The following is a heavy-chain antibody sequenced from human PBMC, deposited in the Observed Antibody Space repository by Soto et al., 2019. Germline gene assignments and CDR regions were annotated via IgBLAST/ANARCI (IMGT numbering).Heavy chain of an antibody. J-gene: IGHJ5*02. CDR3: ARDYRPQNWFDP. V-gene: IGHV1-3*01. CDR2: INAGNGNT. D-gene: IGHD1-26*01. Sequence: ASVKVSCKASGYTFTSYTIHWVRQAPGQRLEWMGWINAGNGNTKYSQKFQGRVTITRDTSASTAYMELSSLRSEDTAVYYCARDYRPQNWFDPWGQGTLVTVSS. CDR1: GYTFTSYT.